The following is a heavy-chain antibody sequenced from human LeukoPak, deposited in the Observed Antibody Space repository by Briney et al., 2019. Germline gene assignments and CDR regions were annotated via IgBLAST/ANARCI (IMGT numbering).Heavy chain of an antibody. D-gene: IGHD2-2*01. J-gene: IGHJ5*02. CDR2: IYYSGST. CDR1: GGSISSGDYY. V-gene: IGHV4-30-4*01. CDR3: ARNIVVVPAANNWFDP. Sequence: SSETLSLTCTVSGGSISSGDYYWSWIRQPPGKGLEWIGYIYYSGSTYYNPSLKSRVTISVDTSKNQVSLKLSSVTAADTAVYYCARNIVVVPAANNWFDPWGQGTLVTVSS.